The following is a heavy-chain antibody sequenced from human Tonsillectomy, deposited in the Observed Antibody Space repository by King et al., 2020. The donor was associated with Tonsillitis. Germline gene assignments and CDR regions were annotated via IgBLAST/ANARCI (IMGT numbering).Heavy chain of an antibody. Sequence: KLQESGPGLLKPSQTLSLTCTVSGGSISSGSYYWSWIRQPAGKGLEWIGRIYTSGSTNYNPSLKCRVTISVDTSKNQFSLKLSSVTAADTAVYYCARDGAFGVVGAYWGQGPLVTVSS. CDR3: ARDGAFGVVGAY. D-gene: IGHD3-3*01. J-gene: IGHJ4*02. CDR2: IYTSGST. CDR1: GGSISSGSYY. V-gene: IGHV4-61*02.